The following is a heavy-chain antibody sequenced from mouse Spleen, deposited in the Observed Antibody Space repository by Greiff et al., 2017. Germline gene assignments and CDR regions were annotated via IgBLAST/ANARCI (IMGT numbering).Heavy chain of an antibody. V-gene: IGHV5-9-3*01. J-gene: IGHJ4*01. CDR3: ASPDGYYEAMDY. CDR2: ISSGGGNT. D-gene: IGHD2-3*01. CDR1: GFTFSSYA. Sequence: EVQGVESGGGLVKLGGSLKLSCAASGFTFSSYAMSWVRQTPEKRLEWVATISSGGGNTYYPDSVKGRFTISRDNAKNTLYLQMSSLKSEDTAMYYCASPDGYYEAMDYWGQGTSVTVSS.